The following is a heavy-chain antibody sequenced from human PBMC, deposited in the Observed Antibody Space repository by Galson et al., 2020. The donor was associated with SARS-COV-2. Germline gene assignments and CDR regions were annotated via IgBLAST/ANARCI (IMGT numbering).Heavy chain of an antibody. CDR3: ARSRFCAGGSCSTCAL. CDR1: GDSISSGHW. Sequence: SETLSLTCAVSGDSISSGHWWSWVRQPPGEGLEWIGEISHSGNTNYNPSLKSRITFSVDNSKNQFSLKPNSVTAADTAFYFCARSRFCAGGSCSTCALWGQGTLVTVSS. J-gene: IGHJ4*02. D-gene: IGHD2-15*01. V-gene: IGHV4-4*02. CDR2: ISHSGNT.